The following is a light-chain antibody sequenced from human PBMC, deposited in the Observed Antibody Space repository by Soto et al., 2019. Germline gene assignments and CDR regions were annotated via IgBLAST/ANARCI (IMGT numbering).Light chain of an antibody. Sequence: QSVLTQPPSVSGAPGQRVTISCTGSSSNIGAGYDVHWYQQLPGTAPKLLIYGNSNRPSGVPDRFSGPKSGTSASLAITGLQAEDEAYYYCQSYDSSLSGLLFGGGTKLTVL. V-gene: IGLV1-40*01. CDR1: SSNIGAGYD. CDR2: GNS. J-gene: IGLJ2*01. CDR3: QSYDSSLSGLL.